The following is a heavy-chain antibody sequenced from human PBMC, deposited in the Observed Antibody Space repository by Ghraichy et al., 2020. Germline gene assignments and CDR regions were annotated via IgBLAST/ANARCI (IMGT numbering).Heavy chain of an antibody. CDR3: ATAGQFRFDN. CDR2: INADGSTT. Sequence: GESLRLSCAASGFTFSTYWMHWVRQAPGRGLVWVLRINADGSTTDYADSVKGRFTISRDNARNTLYLQMNSLRAEDTAVYYCATAGQFRFDNWGQGTPVTVSS. V-gene: IGHV3-74*01. CDR1: GFTFSTYW. D-gene: IGHD1-14*01. J-gene: IGHJ4*02.